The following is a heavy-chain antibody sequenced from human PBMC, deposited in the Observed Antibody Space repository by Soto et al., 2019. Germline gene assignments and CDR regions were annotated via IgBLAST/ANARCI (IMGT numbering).Heavy chain of an antibody. J-gene: IGHJ4*02. D-gene: IGHD5-12*01. CDR3: ARDEEPGLATTHFDY. V-gene: IGHV3-7*01. CDR2: IKQDGSEK. CDR1: GFTFSSYW. Sequence: PGGSLRLSCAASGFTFSSYWMSWVRQAPGKGLEWVANIKQDGSEKYYVDSVKGRFTISRDNAKNSLYLQMNSLRAEDTAVYYCARDEEPGLATTHFDYWGQGTLVTVSS.